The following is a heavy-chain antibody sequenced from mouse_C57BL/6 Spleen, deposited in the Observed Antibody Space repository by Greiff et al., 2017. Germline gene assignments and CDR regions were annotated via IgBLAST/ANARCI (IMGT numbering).Heavy chain of an antibody. J-gene: IGHJ3*01. CDR3: ARGVDDGLGDYGGTWFAY. D-gene: IGHD2-3*01. V-gene: IGHV1-82*01. CDR1: GYAFSSSW. Sequence: VQLQQSGPELVKPGASVKISCKASGYAFSSSWMNWVKQRPGKGLEWIGRIYPGDGDTNYNGKFKGKATLTADKSSSTAYMQLSSLTSEDSAVYFCARGVDDGLGDYGGTWFAYWGQGTLVTVSA. CDR2: IYPGDGDT.